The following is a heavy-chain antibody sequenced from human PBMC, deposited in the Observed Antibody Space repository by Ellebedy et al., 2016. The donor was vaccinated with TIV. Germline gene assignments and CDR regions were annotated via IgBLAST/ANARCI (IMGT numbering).Heavy chain of an antibody. CDR1: GGSISSGDYY. J-gene: IGHJ4*02. CDR2: IYYSGRT. CDR3: ARYRPGRLLDY. D-gene: IGHD3-10*01. V-gene: IGHV4-30-4*02. Sequence: MPSETLSLTCTVSGGSISSGDYYCSWIRQLPGKGLEWIGYIYYSGRTYYNPSLKSRFTISVHTSKNQFSLKLSSVTATDTAVYYCARYRPGRLLDYWGQGTLVSVSS.